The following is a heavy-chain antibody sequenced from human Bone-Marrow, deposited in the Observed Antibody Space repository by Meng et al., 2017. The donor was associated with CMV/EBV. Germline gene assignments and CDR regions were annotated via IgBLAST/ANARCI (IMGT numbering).Heavy chain of an antibody. Sequence: LTCAASGFTFSNYWMHWVRQAPGKGLVWVSRIFIDGSSTSYADSVKGRFTISRDNAKNTLFLQMNSLRAEDTAMYYCARSCSSTSCYSPFDIWGQGTMVTVSS. CDR3: ARSCSSTSCYSPFDI. J-gene: IGHJ3*02. CDR1: GFTFSNYW. V-gene: IGHV3-74*01. CDR2: IFIDGSST. D-gene: IGHD2-2*01.